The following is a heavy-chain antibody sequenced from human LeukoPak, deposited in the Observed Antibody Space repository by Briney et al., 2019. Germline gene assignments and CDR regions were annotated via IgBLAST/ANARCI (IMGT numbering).Heavy chain of an antibody. CDR3: ARRSGPFGVVIKRSSHGPIGY. D-gene: IGHD3-3*01. Sequence: SETLSLTCAVYGGSFSGYYWSWIRQPPGKGLEWIGEINHSGSTNYNPSLKSRVTISVDTSKNQFSLKLSSVTAADTAVYYRARRSGPFGVVIKRSSHGPIGYWGQGTLVTVSS. J-gene: IGHJ4*02. V-gene: IGHV4-34*01. CDR1: GGSFSGYY. CDR2: INHSGST.